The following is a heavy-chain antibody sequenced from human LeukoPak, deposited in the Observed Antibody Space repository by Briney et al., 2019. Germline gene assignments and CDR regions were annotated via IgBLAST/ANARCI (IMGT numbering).Heavy chain of an antibody. CDR1: GFTFSSYW. J-gene: IGHJ4*02. CDR2: IKQDGSEK. V-gene: IGHV3-7*01. Sequence: PGGSLRLSCAASGFTFSSYWMSWVRQAPGKGLEWVANIKQDGSEKYYVDSVKGRFTISRDNAKNSLYLQMNSLRAEDTAVYYCARDSVLRYFDEAYYFDYWGQGTLVTVSS. CDR3: ARDSVLRYFDEAYYFDY. D-gene: IGHD3-9*01.